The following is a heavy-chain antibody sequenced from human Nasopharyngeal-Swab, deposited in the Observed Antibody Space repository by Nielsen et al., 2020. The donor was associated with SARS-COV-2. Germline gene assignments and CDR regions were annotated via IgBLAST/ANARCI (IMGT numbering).Heavy chain of an antibody. CDR2: INHSGST. CDR1: GGSFSDYF. V-gene: IGHV4-34*01. D-gene: IGHD2-21*02. Sequence: SETLSLTCAVYGGSFSDYFWTWIRQPPGKGLEWIGEINHSGSTNYTPSLKSRVTISVATSKNQFSLRLSSVTAADTAVYYCATMTAGGFDIWGQGTMVTVSS. CDR3: ATMTAGGFDI. J-gene: IGHJ3*02.